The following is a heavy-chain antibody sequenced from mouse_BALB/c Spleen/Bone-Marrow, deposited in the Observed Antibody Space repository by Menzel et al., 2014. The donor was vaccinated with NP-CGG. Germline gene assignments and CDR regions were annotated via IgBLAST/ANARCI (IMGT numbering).Heavy chain of an antibody. V-gene: IGHV1S81*02. J-gene: IGHJ2*01. CDR1: GYTFTSYW. Sequence: VQLQESGAELVKPGASVKLSCKASGYTFTSYWMHWGKQRPGQGLEWIGEINPSNGRTNYNEKFKSKATLTVDKSSSTASMQLSSLSSEDSAVYYCARWGFDYWGQGTTLTVSS. CDR2: INPSNGRT. CDR3: ARWGFDY.